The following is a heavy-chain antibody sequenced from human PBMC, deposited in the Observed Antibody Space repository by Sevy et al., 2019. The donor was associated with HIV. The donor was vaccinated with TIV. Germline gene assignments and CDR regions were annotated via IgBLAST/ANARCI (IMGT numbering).Heavy chain of an antibody. CDR3: AKDRIWELGDALDI. CDR2: LSGNGGST. CDR1: GFTFSSYA. V-gene: IGHV3-23*01. J-gene: IGHJ3*02. D-gene: IGHD1-7*01. Sequence: GGSLRLSCAASGFTFSSYAMSWVRQAPGKGLEWVSGLSGNGGSTKYSDSVKGRFALSRDNSKNTLYLQMNNLRAEDTAIYFCAKDRIWELGDALDIWGQGTMVTVSS.